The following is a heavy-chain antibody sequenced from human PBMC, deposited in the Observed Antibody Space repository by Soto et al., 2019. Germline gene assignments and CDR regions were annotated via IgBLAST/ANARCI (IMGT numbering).Heavy chain of an antibody. Sequence: EVQLVESGGGLVQPGGSLRLSCAASGFTFSSYWMSWVRQAPGKGLEWVANIKQDGSKNYYVDSVKGRFTISRDKAKNSLYLKMNIMRAEDTAEYYCARAGRITIFSAGYPLNAFDIWGQGTVVTVSS. J-gene: IGHJ3*02. CDR2: IKQDGSKN. D-gene: IGHD3-9*01. V-gene: IGHV3-7*01. CDR1: GFTFSSYW. CDR3: ARAGRITIFSAGYPLNAFDI.